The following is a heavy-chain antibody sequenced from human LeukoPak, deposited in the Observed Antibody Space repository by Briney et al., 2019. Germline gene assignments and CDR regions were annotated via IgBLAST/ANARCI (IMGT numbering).Heavy chain of an antibody. J-gene: IGHJ3*02. Sequence: SETLSLTCTVSGGSISSSSYYWGWIRQPPGKGLEWIGSIYYSGSTYYNPSLKSRVTISVDTSKNQFSLKLSSVTAADTAVYYCARREGSFDIWGQGTMVTVSS. CDR3: ARREGSFDI. V-gene: IGHV4-39*01. CDR1: GGSISSSSYY. CDR2: IYYSGST. D-gene: IGHD1-26*01.